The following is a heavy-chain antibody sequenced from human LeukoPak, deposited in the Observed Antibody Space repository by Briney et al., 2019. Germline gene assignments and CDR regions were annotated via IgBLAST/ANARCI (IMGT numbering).Heavy chain of an antibody. CDR3: ASAYSSSWYLAFDI. V-gene: IGHV3-21*01. CDR1: GFTFSSYS. J-gene: IGHJ3*02. D-gene: IGHD6-13*01. CDR2: ISSSSGYI. Sequence: PGGSLRLSCAASGFTFSSYSMNWVRQAPGKGLEWVSSISSSSGYIYYADSVKGRFTISRDNAKNSLYLQMNSLRAEDTAVYYCASAYSSSWYLAFDIWGQGTMVTVSS.